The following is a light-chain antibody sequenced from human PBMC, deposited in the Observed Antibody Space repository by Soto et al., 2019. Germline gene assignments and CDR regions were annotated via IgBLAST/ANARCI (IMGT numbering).Light chain of an antibody. J-gene: IGKJ2*01. CDR3: QKYNSPPNT. CDR2: AAS. CDR1: RDISSS. V-gene: IGKV1-27*01. Sequence: DVQMTQSPSSLYASVGDRVTITCRASRDISSSLAWYQQKPGKVPKLLIYAASTLHAGVQSRFSGSGSGTFFTLTINSLQPEDVATYYCQKYNSPPNTFGRGTRLEIK.